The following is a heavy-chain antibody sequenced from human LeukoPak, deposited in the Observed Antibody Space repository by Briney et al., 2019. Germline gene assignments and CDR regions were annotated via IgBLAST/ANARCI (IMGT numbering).Heavy chain of an antibody. V-gene: IGHV4-39*07. CDR2: IYYSGST. Sequence: SETLSLTCTVSGGSISSSSYYWGWIRQPPGKGLEWIGSIYYSGSTYYNPSLKSRVTISVDTSKNQFSLKLSSVTAADTAVYYCARGVAGSSGLLYYFDYWGQGALVTVSS. J-gene: IGHJ4*02. CDR3: ARGVAGSSGLLYYFDY. D-gene: IGHD6-25*01. CDR1: GGSISSSSYY.